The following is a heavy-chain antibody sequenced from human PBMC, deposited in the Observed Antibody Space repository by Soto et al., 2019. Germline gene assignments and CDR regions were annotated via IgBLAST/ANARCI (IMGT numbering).Heavy chain of an antibody. V-gene: IGHV3-23*01. Sequence: GGSLRLSCAVSGFMFSSYAMTWVRQAPGKGLEWVSSISGSGGSTYYSDSVRGRFTISRDNSKKMLYLEMNSLKGDDTAVYYCAKDGSWGDHYYFDNWGQGTLVTVPS. J-gene: IGHJ4*02. CDR1: GFMFSSYA. D-gene: IGHD2-21*02. CDR2: ISGSGGST. CDR3: AKDGSWGDHYYFDN.